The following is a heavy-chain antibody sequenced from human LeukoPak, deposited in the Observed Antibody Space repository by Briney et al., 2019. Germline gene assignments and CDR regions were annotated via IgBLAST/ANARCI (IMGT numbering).Heavy chain of an antibody. Sequence: GASVTVSCKASGYTFTSYGISWVRQAPGQGLEWMGWISAYNGNTNYAQKLQGRVTMTTDTSTSTAYMELRSLRSDDTAVYYCARRGSRDPKALWFGELSYMDVWGKGTTVTVSS. CDR3: ARRGSRDPKALWFGELSYMDV. CDR2: ISAYNGNT. D-gene: IGHD3-10*01. CDR1: GYTFTSYG. J-gene: IGHJ6*03. V-gene: IGHV1-18*01.